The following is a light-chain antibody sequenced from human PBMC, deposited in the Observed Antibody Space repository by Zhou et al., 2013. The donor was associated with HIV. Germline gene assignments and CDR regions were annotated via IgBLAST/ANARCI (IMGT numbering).Light chain of an antibody. CDR1: QSISSY. CDR3: QQYNSYLT. V-gene: IGKV1-5*01. Sequence: IQLTQSPSSLSASVGDRVTITCRASQSISSYLNWYQQKPGKAPKLLIYAASSLQSGVPSRFSGSGSGTEFTLTISSLQPDDFATYYCQQYNSYLTFGGGTKVEIK. CDR2: AAS. J-gene: IGKJ4*01.